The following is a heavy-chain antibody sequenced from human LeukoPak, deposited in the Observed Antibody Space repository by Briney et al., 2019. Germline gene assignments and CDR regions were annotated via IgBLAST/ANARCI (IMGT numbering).Heavy chain of an antibody. Sequence: SETLSLTCAVYGGSFSGYYWSWIRQPPGKGLEWIGGINHSGSTNYNPSLKSRVTISVDTSKNQFSLKLSSVTAADTAVYYCARGGGSGSYYERRPHYYYGRAVWGQGTTVTVSS. CDR1: GGSFSGYY. D-gene: IGHD3-10*01. CDR2: INHSGST. CDR3: ARGGGSGSYYERRPHYYYGRAV. J-gene: IGHJ6*02. V-gene: IGHV4-34*01.